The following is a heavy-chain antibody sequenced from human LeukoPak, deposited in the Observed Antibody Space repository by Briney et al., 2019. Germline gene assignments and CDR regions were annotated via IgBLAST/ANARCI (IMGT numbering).Heavy chain of an antibody. CDR3: AKDPLVRGATYDY. Sequence: PGGSLRLSCAASGFTFNSYAMTWVRQAPGKGLEWVSAISGSGRSTYYADSVKGRFTISRDNSKNTLYLQMNSLRAEDTAVYYCAKDPLVRGATYDYWGQGTLVTVSS. V-gene: IGHV3-23*01. J-gene: IGHJ4*02. D-gene: IGHD3-10*01. CDR2: ISGSGRST. CDR1: GFTFNSYA.